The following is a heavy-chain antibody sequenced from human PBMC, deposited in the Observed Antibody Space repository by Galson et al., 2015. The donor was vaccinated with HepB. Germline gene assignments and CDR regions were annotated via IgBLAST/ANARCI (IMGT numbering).Heavy chain of an antibody. CDR2: IYYSGST. CDR1: GGSISSYY. J-gene: IGHJ3*02. CDR3: ARSMIVVVDPPEAGAFDI. D-gene: IGHD3-22*01. Sequence: LSLTCTVSGGSISSYYWSWIRQPPGKGLEWIGYIYYSGSTNYNPSLKSRVTISVDTSKNQFSLKLSSVTAADTAVYYCARSMIVVVDPPEAGAFDIWGQGTMVTVSS. V-gene: IGHV4-59*08.